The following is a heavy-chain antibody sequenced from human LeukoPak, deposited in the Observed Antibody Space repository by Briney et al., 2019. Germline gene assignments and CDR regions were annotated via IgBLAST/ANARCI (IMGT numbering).Heavy chain of an antibody. CDR2: IYYSGST. CDR3: ARYRSGYDFLDY. J-gene: IGHJ4*02. V-gene: IGHV4-31*03. D-gene: IGHD5-12*01. CDR1: GGSISSGVYY. Sequence: PSETLSLTCTVSGGSISSGVYYWSWIRQHPGKGLEWIGYIYYSGSTYYNPSLKSRVTISVDTSKNRFSLKLSSVTAADTAVYYCARYRSGYDFLDYWGQGTLVTVSS.